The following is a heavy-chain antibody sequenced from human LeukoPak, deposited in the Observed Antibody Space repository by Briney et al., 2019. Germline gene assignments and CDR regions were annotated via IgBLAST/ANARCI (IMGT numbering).Heavy chain of an antibody. D-gene: IGHD1-26*01. J-gene: IGHJ5*02. V-gene: IGHV4-59*01. Sequence: SETLSLTCTVSAGSITNYYWTWIRQPPGERLEWIGLVHYSGITDYNPSLKSRLTISVDTSKNQFSLKLSSVTAADTAVYYCAKNGGGSPNWLDTWGQGTLVTVSS. CDR1: AGSITNYY. CDR3: AKNGGGSPNWLDT. CDR2: VHYSGIT.